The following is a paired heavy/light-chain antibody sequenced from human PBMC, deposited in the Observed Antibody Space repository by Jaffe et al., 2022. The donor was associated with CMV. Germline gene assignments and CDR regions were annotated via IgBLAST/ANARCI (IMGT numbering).Heavy chain of an antibody. J-gene: IGHJ4*02. CDR3: ARTDIGDSCSGGSCYSWADY. CDR2: ISYDGTNR. CDR1: GFTFSSYG. Sequence: QVQLVESGGGVVQPGRSLRLSCAASGFTFSSYGMHWVRQAPGKGLEWVAVISYDGTNRYYTDSVKGRFTVSRDNSKNTLYLQMNSLRAEDTSVYYCARTDIGDSCSGGSCYSWADYWGQGTLVTVSS. D-gene: IGHD2-15*01. V-gene: IGHV3-30*03.
Light chain of an antibody. J-gene: IGLJ1*01. CDR2: SNN. Sequence: QSVLTQPPSASGTPGQRVTISCSGSSSNIGSNTVNWYQQLPGTAPKLLIYSNNDRPSGVPDRFSGSKSGTSASLAISGLQSEDEADYYCAAWDDSLSGFYVFGAGTKVTVL. V-gene: IGLV1-44*01. CDR1: SSNIGSNT. CDR3: AAWDDSLSGFYV.